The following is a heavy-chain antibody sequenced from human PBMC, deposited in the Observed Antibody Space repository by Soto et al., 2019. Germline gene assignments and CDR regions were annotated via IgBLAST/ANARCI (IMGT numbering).Heavy chain of an antibody. CDR3: ARDDVSGSYYGPYYYGMDV. V-gene: IGHV4-4*07. CDR2: IYTSGST. CDR1: GGSISSYY. J-gene: IGHJ6*02. D-gene: IGHD1-26*01. Sequence: SETLSLTCTVSGGSISSYYWSWIRQPAGKGLEWIGRIYTSGSTNYNPSLKSRVTMSVDTSKNQFSLKLSSVTAADTAVYYCARDDVSGSYYGPYYYGMDVWGQGTTVTV.